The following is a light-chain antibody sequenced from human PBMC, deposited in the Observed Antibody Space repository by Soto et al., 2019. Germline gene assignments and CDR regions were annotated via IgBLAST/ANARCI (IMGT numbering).Light chain of an antibody. J-gene: IGKJ4*01. CDR3: QQYNNWPLT. Sequence: EVVMTQSPDTLSVSPGDGATLSCRASQNVHSDLAWYQQKPGQAPRLVIYDTSTRATDIPVRFTGSGSGTEFTLTISSLKSEDFAVYYCQQYNNWPLTFGGGTKVEIK. V-gene: IGKV3-15*01. CDR2: DTS. CDR1: QNVHSD.